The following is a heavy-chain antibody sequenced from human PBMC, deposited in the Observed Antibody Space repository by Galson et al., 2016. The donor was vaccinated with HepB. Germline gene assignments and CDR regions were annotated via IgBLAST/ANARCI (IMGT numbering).Heavy chain of an antibody. CDR3: AKEPQKYSSGWYYYN. V-gene: IGHV3-23*01. Sequence: SLRLSCAASGFTFSKYAMTWVRQAPGKGLEWVSSLGSGTYYADSVKGRFTISRDNSRNTLHLQMDSLRVEDTALYYCAKEPQKYSSGWYYYNWGQGALVTVSS. D-gene: IGHD6-19*01. CDR2: LGSGT. CDR1: GFTFSKYA. J-gene: IGHJ4*02.